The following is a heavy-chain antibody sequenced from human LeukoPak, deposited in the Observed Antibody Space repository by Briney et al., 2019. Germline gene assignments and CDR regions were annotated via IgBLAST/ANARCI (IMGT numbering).Heavy chain of an antibody. CDR3: AKDMRRGIAVAELDY. D-gene: IGHD6-19*01. CDR2: ISWNSGSI. Sequence: PGRSLRLSCAASGFTFDDYAMHWVRQAPGKGLEWVSGISWNSGSIGYADSVKGRFTISRDNAKNSLYLQMNSLRAEDTALYYCAKDMRRGIAVAELDYWGQGTLVTVSS. J-gene: IGHJ4*02. V-gene: IGHV3-9*01. CDR1: GFTFDDYA.